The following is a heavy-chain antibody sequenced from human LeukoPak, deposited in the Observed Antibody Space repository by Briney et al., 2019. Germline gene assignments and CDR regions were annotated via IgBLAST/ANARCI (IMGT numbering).Heavy chain of an antibody. CDR1: GGSISSGDYY. CDR2: IYYSGST. CDR3: AGYSRGFLEAFDI. D-gene: IGHD4-11*01. J-gene: IGHJ3*02. V-gene: IGHV4-30-4*01. Sequence: SQTLSLTCTVSGGSISSGDYYWSWIRQPPGKGLEWIGYIYYSGSTYYNPSLKSRVTISEDTSKNQFSLRLSSVTAADTAVYHCAGYSRGFLEAFDIWGQGTMVTVSS.